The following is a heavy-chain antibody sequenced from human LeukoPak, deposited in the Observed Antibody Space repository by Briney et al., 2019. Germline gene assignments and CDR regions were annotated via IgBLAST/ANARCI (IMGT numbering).Heavy chain of an antibody. CDR1: GGSFSGYY. V-gene: IGHV4-34*01. J-gene: IGHJ6*02. CDR2: INHSGST. CDR3: ARLNPGEYCGGDCYPPYYYYYYGMDV. D-gene: IGHD2-21*02. Sequence: KPSETLSLTCAVYGGSFSGYYWSWIRQPPGKGLEWIGEINHSGSTNYNPSLKSRVTISVDTSKNQFSLKLSSVTAADTAVYYCARLNPGEYCGGDCYPPYYYYYYGMDVWGQGTTVTVSS.